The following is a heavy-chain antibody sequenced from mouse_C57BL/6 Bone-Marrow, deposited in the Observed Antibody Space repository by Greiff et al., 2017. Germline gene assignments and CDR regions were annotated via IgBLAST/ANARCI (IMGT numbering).Heavy chain of an antibody. J-gene: IGHJ2*01. Sequence: KQPGAELVKPGASVKMSCKASGYTFTSYWITWVKQRPGQGLEWIGDIYPGSGSTNYNEKFKSKATLTVDTSSSTAYMQLSSLTSEDSAVYYCARNDYDPDYWGQGTTLTVSS. CDR3: ARNDYDPDY. CDR1: GYTFTSYW. CDR2: IYPGSGST. D-gene: IGHD2-4*01. V-gene: IGHV1-55*01.